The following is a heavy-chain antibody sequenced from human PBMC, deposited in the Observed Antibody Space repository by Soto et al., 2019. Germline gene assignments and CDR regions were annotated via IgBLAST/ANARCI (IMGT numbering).Heavy chain of an antibody. CDR2: LRAGNGDT. CDR1: GYTFTTYS. V-gene: IGHV1-3*01. J-gene: IGHJ4*02. CDR3: ARDGYCTGGHCYSVH. D-gene: IGHD2-15*01. Sequence: GASVKVSCKASGYTFTTYSIHWVRQAPGQRLEWMGWLRAGNGDTRYSQEFQGRVTLTRDTFANTAYMELSSLRSEDTAVYYCARDGYCTGGHCYSVHWGQGTLVTVSS.